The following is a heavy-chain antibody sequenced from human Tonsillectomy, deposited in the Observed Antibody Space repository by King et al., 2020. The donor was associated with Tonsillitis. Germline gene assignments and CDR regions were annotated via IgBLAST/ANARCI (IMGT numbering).Heavy chain of an antibody. J-gene: IGHJ4*02. D-gene: IGHD4-23*01. CDR3: ARDSGGNSGFDY. CDR2: ISHISSYI. CDR1: GFTFSSYS. V-gene: IGHV3-21*01. Sequence: QLVQSGGGLVKPGGSLRLSCAASGFTFSSYSMNWVRQAPGKGLEWVSSISHISSYIYYADSVKGRFTISRDNAKTSLHLQMNSLRAEDPAVYYCARDSGGNSGFDYWGQGTLVTVSS.